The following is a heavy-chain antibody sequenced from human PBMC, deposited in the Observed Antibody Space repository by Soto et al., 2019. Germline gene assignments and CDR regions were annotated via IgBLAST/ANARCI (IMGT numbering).Heavy chain of an antibody. D-gene: IGHD3-10*01. V-gene: IGHV3-30-3*01. CDR2: VLHDGNNK. Sequence: PGVSQSHSWAAAGFTFSDCTMHWILQAPSEGLKWVAMVLHDGNNKYYADSVKGRFTISRDNSKNTLYLQRNSLRTEDTAMYYCARDDEDGSYCDLGYWGQGTLVTVSS. CDR3: ARDDEDGSYCDLGY. J-gene: IGHJ4*02. CDR1: GFTFSDCT.